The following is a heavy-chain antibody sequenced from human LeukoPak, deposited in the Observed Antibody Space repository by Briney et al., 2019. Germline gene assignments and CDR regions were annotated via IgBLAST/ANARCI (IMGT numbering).Heavy chain of an antibody. CDR2: ISSTGSTK. D-gene: IGHD5-18*01. Sequence: GGSLRLSCAASGFTFSDYYMSWIRQAPGEGLEIISYISSTGSTKYYADSVKGRFTISRDNAKTSLYLQMNSLRVEDTAVYCCAKGSGRGSSSALDYWGQGTLVTVSS. V-gene: IGHV3-11*01. CDR3: AKGSGRGSSSALDY. J-gene: IGHJ4*01. CDR1: GFTFSDYY.